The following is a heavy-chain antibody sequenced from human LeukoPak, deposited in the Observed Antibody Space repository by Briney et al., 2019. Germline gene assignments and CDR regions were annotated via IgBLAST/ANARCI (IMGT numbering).Heavy chain of an antibody. CDR3: VKDSSSGSYFDY. CDR2: ISINGGST. Sequence: GGSLRLSCSASGFTFSRYAMHWVRQAPGKGLEYVSAISINGGSTYYANSVKGRFTIPRENSRNTLHLQMSSLRVEDTAVYYCVKDSSSGSYFDYWGQETLVTVSS. D-gene: IGHD3-10*01. CDR1: GFTFSRYA. J-gene: IGHJ4*02. V-gene: IGHV3-64D*06.